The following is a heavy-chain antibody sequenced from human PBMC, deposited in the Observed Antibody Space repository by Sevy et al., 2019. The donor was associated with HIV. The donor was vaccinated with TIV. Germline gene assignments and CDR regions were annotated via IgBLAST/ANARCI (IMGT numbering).Heavy chain of an antibody. J-gene: IGHJ6*02. CDR3: AGGDVGGGIWTGHTRRYGMDV. Sequence: ASVKVSCKASGGTFSSYAISWVRQAPGQGLEWMGGIIPIFGTANYAQKFQGRVTITADESTSTAYMELSSLRSEDTAVYSWAGGDVGGGIWTGHTRRYGMDVWGQGTTVTVSS. V-gene: IGHV1-69*13. CDR1: GGTFSSYA. CDR2: IIPIFGTA. D-gene: IGHD3-9*01.